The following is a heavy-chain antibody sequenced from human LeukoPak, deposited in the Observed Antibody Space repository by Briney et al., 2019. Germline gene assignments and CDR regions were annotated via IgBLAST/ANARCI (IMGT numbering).Heavy chain of an antibody. D-gene: IGHD3-16*01. CDR3: AKGSLEYYDYVWGSYAGFDY. J-gene: IGHJ4*02. V-gene: IGHV3-23*01. CDR1: GFNFSSYA. Sequence: PGGSLRLSCAASGFNFSSYAMSWVRQAPGKGLEWVSAISGSGGSTYYADSVKGRFTISRDNSKNTLYLQMNSLRAEDTAVYYCAKGSLEYYDYVWGSYAGFDYWGQGTLVTVSS. CDR2: ISGSGGST.